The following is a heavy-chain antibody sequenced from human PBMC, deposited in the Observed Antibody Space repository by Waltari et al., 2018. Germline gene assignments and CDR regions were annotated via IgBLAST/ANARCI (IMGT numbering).Heavy chain of an antibody. D-gene: IGHD4-4*01. V-gene: IGHV3-48*03. J-gene: IGHJ6*02. CDR2: ISSSGSTR. CDR3: ARDKHGYSKIVGYYYGMDV. Sequence: EVQLVESGGGLVQPGGSLRLSCAASGFTFSSYEMNWVRQAPGKGLEWVSYISSSGSTRYYADSVKGRFTISRDNAKNSLYLQMNSLRAEDTAVYYCARDKHGYSKIVGYYYGMDVWGQGTTVTVSS. CDR1: GFTFSSYE.